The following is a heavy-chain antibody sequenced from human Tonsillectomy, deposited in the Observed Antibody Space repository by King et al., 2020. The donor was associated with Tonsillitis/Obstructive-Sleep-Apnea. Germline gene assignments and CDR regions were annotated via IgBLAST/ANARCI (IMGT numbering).Heavy chain of an antibody. CDR1: GYTFITYG. Sequence: VQLVESGAEVKKPGASVKVSCKASGYTFITYGISWVRQAPGQGLEWMGWIGAYNGNTNYAQKVQGRVSMTTDTSTSTAYMELRSLRSDDTAVYYCAREGGDWLNYYGMDVWGQGTTVTVSS. D-gene: IGHD2-21*01. CDR2: IGAYNGNT. J-gene: IGHJ6*02. CDR3: AREGGDWLNYYGMDV. V-gene: IGHV1-18*01.